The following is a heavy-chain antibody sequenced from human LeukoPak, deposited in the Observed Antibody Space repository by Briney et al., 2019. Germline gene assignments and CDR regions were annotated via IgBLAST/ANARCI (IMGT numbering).Heavy chain of an antibody. Sequence: PGGSLRLSCAASGFTFSSYWMSWVRQAPGKGLEWVANIKQDGSEKYYVDSVKGRFTISRDNAKNSLYLQMNSLGAEDTAVYYCARDGGDCGDETDYWGQGTLVTVSS. CDR1: GFTFSSYW. CDR2: IKQDGSEK. V-gene: IGHV3-7*01. D-gene: IGHD4-17*01. J-gene: IGHJ4*02. CDR3: ARDGGDCGDETDY.